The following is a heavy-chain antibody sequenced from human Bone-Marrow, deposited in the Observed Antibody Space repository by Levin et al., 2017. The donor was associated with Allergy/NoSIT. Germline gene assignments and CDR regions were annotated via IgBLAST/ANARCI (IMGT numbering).Heavy chain of an antibody. Sequence: SGPTLVKPTQTLTLTCSFSGFSLTTSGMCVNWIRQPPGKALEWLAVVDWNDDKYYSTSLRTRLTISKDTSKNQVVLTMTNMDPVDTGTYYCARKDYYGSGQSFDYWGQGTLVTVSS. V-gene: IGHV2-70*01. CDR1: GFSLTTSGMC. CDR3: ARKDYYGSGQSFDY. CDR2: VDWNDDK. J-gene: IGHJ4*02. D-gene: IGHD3-10*01.